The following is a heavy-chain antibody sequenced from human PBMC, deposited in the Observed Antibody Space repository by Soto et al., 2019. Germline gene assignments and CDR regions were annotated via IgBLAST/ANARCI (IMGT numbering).Heavy chain of an antibody. J-gene: IGHJ4*02. CDR2: TYHRGST. CDR3: ARIGGYNGPLDY. D-gene: IGHD3-10*01. CDR1: VVSISIYF. Sequence: PSETLSVTCTFSVVSISIYFWSWIRQPPGRGLEWIGYTYHRGSTNYSPSLKSRVAISLDTPENQLSLRVNSVTAADTAVYYCARIGGYNGPLDYWGQGTPVTVSS. V-gene: IGHV4-59*01.